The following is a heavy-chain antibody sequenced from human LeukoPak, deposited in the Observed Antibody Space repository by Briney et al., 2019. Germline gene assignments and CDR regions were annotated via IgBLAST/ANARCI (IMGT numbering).Heavy chain of an antibody. CDR1: GGSISSSSYY. V-gene: IGHV4-39*07. D-gene: IGHD2-15*01. J-gene: IGHJ4*02. Sequence: SSETLSLTCTVSGGSISSSSYYWGWIRQPPGKGLEWIGSIYYSGSTYYNPSLKSRVTISVDTSKNQFSLKLSSVTAADTAVYYCAAVSQGYCSGGSCYYLPFDYWGQGALVTVSS. CDR2: IYYSGST. CDR3: AAVSQGYCSGGSCYYLPFDY.